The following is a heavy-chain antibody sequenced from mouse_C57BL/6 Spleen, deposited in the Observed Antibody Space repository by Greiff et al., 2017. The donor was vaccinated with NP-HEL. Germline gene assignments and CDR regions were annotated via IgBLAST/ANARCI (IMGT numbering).Heavy chain of an antibody. Sequence: EVQGVESGGGLVQPGGSMKLSCAASGFTFSDAWMDWVRQSPEKGLEWVAEIRNKANNHATYYAESVKGRFTISRDDSKSSVYLQMNSLRAEDTGIYYCTTIYYDLYFDYWGQGTTLTVSS. CDR2: IRNKANNHAT. J-gene: IGHJ2*01. CDR3: TTIYYDLYFDY. CDR1: GFTFSDAW. D-gene: IGHD2-4*01. V-gene: IGHV6-6*01.